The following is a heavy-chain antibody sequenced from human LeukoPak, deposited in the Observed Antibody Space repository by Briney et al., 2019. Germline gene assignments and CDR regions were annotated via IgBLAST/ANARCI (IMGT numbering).Heavy chain of an antibody. CDR1: GFTFSSYA. V-gene: IGHV3-23*01. CDR2: ISGSGGNT. CDR3: APGGLWGTRLFDY. J-gene: IGHJ4*02. Sequence: GGSLRLSCAASGFTFSSYAMSWIRQAPGKGLEWVPVISGSGGNTYYAGSVKGRFTISRDNSKNTLYLQMNSLRAEDTAVYYCAPGGLWGTRLFDYWGQGTLVTVSS. D-gene: IGHD4/OR15-4a*01.